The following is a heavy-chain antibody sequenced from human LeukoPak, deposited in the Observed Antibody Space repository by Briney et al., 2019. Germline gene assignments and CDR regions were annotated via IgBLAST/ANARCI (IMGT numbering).Heavy chain of an antibody. D-gene: IGHD6-13*01. CDR1: GFGLSDHY. CDR2: ISPSGGDI. Sequence: GESLRLSCAVSGFGLSDHYMSWIRQAPGKGPEYISYISPSGGDIAYTDSVKGRFTISRDNAKNSLLLQMDSLRVEDTAVYYCARDAGRGQGPGDYWGQGILVTVSS. V-gene: IGHV3-11*01. J-gene: IGHJ4*02. CDR3: ARDAGRGQGPGDY.